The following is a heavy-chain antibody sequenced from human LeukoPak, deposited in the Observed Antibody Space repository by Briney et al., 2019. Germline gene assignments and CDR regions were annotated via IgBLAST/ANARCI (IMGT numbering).Heavy chain of an antibody. J-gene: IGHJ4*02. CDR3: ARGDGTTLGY. V-gene: IGHV3-21*01. CDR2: IGSSSSYI. CDR1: GFTFSSYS. D-gene: IGHD1-1*01. Sequence: PGGSLRLSCAASGFTFSSYSMNWVRRAPGKGLEWVSSIGSSSSYIYYADSVKGRFTISRDNAKNSLYLQMNSLRAEDTAVYHCARGDGTTLGYWGQGTLVTVSS.